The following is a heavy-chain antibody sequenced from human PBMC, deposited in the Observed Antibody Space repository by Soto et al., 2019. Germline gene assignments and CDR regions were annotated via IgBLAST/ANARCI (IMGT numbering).Heavy chain of an antibody. J-gene: IGHJ4*02. Sequence: QVQLVQSGAEVKKPGSSVKVSCKASGVTFSSYAISLVRQAHGQGLEWMGGIIPIFGTAKYAQKFQGRVTISADESTSTAYMELRSLRSEDTAVYYCAREWRELTGTTFDYWGQGTLVTVSS. CDR2: IIPIFGTA. CDR1: GVTFSSYA. D-gene: IGHD1-7*01. CDR3: AREWRELTGTTFDY. V-gene: IGHV1-69*01.